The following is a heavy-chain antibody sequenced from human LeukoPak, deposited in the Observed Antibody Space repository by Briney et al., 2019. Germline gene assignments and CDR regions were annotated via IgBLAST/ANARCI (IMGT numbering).Heavy chain of an antibody. CDR1: GGSIGSYY. D-gene: IGHD3-3*01. CDR2: IYTSGST. J-gene: IGHJ5*02. V-gene: IGHV4-4*07. CDR3: ARDRYYDFWSGYPRPYNWFDP. Sequence: SETLSLTCTVSGGSIGSYYWSWIRQPAGKGLEWIGRIYTSGSTNYNPSLKSRVTMSVDTSKNQFSLKLSSVTAADTAVYYCARDRYYDFWSGYPRPYNWFDPWGQGTLVTVSS.